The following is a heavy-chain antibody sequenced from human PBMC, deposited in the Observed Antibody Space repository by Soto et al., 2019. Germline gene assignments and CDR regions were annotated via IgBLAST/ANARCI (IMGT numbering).Heavy chain of an antibody. CDR1: GFTFRSYA. J-gene: IGHJ4*02. D-gene: IGHD5-18*01. V-gene: IGHV3-23*01. Sequence: GGSLRLSCAASGFTFRSYAMSWVRQAPGKGLEWVSAVSASGTGTNYSDSVKGRFTISRDNSKNTLYLQMNSLRAEDTALYYCARDQGASYGLYYFDYWGQGTLVTVSS. CDR3: ARDQGASYGLYYFDY. CDR2: VSASGTGT.